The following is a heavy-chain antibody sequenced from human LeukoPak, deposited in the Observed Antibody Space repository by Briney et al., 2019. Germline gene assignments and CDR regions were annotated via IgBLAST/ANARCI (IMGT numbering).Heavy chain of an antibody. Sequence: ASVKVSCKVSGYTLTSYYIHWVRQAPGQGLEWMGIINPSGGSTSSAQKFQGRVTMTRDTSTSTVYMELSSLRSEDTAVYYCAREWVSGYYYGMDVWGQGTTVTVSS. D-gene: IGHD1-26*01. J-gene: IGHJ6*02. CDR2: INPSGGST. V-gene: IGHV1-46*01. CDR3: AREWVSGYYYGMDV. CDR1: GYTLTSYY.